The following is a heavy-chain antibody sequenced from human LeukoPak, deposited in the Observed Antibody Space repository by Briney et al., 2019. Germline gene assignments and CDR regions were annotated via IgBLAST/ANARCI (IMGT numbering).Heavy chain of an antibody. Sequence: ASVKVSCKASGGTFSSYAISWVRQAPGQGLEWMGRIIPILGIANYAQKFQGRVTITADKSTSTAYMELSSLRSEDTAVYYCARGLTAAGTQALNNWGQGTLVTVSS. J-gene: IGHJ4*02. CDR2: IIPILGIA. V-gene: IGHV1-69*04. CDR3: ARGLTAAGTQALNN. CDR1: GGTFSSYA. D-gene: IGHD6-13*01.